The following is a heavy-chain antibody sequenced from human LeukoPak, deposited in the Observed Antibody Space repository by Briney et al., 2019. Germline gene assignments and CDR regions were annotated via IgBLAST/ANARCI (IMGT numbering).Heavy chain of an antibody. J-gene: IGHJ4*02. V-gene: IGHV1-18*04. D-gene: IGHD2-2*01. Sequence: GASVKVSCKASGYTFTSYGISWVRQAPGQGLEWMGCISAYNGNTNYAQKLQGRVTMTTDTSTSTAYMELRSLRSDDTAVYYCARDRRGRIYCSSTSCYLPFDYWGQGTLFTVSS. CDR3: ARDRRGRIYCSSTSCYLPFDY. CDR2: ISAYNGNT. CDR1: GYTFTSYG.